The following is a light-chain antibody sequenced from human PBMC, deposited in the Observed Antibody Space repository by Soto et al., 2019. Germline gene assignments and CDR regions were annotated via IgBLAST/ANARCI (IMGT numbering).Light chain of an antibody. J-gene: IGLJ2*01. V-gene: IGLV1-40*01. CDR2: GNS. CDR1: SSNIGAGYD. CDR3: QSYDRSLSGSV. Sequence: QSVLTQPPSVSGAPGQRVTISCTGSSSNIGAGYDVHWYQQLPGTAPKLLIYGNSNRPSGVPDRFSGSKSGTSASLAITGLQAADVADYYCQSYDRSLSGSVFGGGTKLTVL.